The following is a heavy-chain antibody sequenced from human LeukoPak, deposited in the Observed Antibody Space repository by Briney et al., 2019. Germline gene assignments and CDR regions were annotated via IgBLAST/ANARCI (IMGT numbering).Heavy chain of an antibody. CDR3: TTGRWELLGFDY. V-gene: IGHV3-15*01. D-gene: IGHD1-26*01. CDR2: IKSKTDGGTT. J-gene: IGHJ4*02. Sequence: GGSLRLSCAASGFTFSNAWMSWVRQAPGKGLEWVGRIKSKTDGGTTDYAAPVKGRFTISRDDSKNTLYLQMNSLKTEDTAVYYCTTGRWELLGFDYWSQGTLVTVSS. CDR1: GFTFSNAW.